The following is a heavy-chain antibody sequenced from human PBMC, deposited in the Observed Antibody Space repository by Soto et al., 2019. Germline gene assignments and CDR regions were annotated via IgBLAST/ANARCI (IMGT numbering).Heavy chain of an antibody. V-gene: IGHV1-69*02. CDR2: IFPLLGVT. D-gene: IGHD2-2*01. CDR3: AREGERVVVVPAAMRDDAFDV. CDR1: RGTFSSYT. J-gene: IGHJ3*01. Sequence: QVQLVQSGAEVKKPGSSVKVYCKVSRGTFSSYTISWVRQAXGQGLEWMGRIFPLLGVTNFAQKFQGRLTITADKSTSTVXMXLXSXXXXXXXXFHCAREGERVVVVPAAMRDDAFDVWGQGTMVTVSS.